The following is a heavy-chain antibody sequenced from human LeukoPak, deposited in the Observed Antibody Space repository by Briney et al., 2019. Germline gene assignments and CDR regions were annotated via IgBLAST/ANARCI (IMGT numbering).Heavy chain of an antibody. Sequence: GGSLRLSCAASGFTFSDYYMNWIRQSPGKGLEWVSYISSSGSTIYYADSVKGRFTISRDNAKNSLYLQMNSLRAEDTAVYYCARGKYFWSGYHDYWGQGTLVTVSS. D-gene: IGHD3-3*01. CDR2: ISSSGSTI. CDR1: GFTFSDYY. V-gene: IGHV3-11*04. CDR3: ARGKYFWSGYHDY. J-gene: IGHJ4*02.